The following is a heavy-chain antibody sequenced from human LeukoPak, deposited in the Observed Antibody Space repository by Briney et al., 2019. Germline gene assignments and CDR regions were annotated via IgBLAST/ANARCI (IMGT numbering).Heavy chain of an antibody. J-gene: IGHJ5*02. D-gene: IGHD6-13*01. CDR3: ARAGSYSSSWYLS. Sequence: SETLSLTCAVYGGSFSGYYWSWIRQHPGKGLEWIGYIYYSGSTYYNPSLKSRVTISVDTSKNQFSLKLSSVTAADTAVYYCARAGSYSSSWYLSWGQGTLVTVSS. CDR1: GGSFSGYY. CDR2: IYYSGST. V-gene: IGHV4-31*11.